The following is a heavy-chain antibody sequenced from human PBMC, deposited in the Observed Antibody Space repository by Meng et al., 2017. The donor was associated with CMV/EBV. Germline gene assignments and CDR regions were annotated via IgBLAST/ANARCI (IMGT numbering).Heavy chain of an antibody. V-gene: IGHV1-69*10. CDR2: IIPILGIA. D-gene: IGHD2-2*01. CDR1: GGTFSSYA. J-gene: IGHJ6*02. CDR3: ASGGLGLGYCSSTSCSYYYGMDV. Sequence: SVKVSCKASGGTFSSYAISWVRQAPGQGLEWMGGIIPILGIANYAQKFQGRVTITADKSTSTAYMELCSLRSEDTAVYYCASGGLGLGYCSSTSCSYYYGMDVWGQGTTVTVSS.